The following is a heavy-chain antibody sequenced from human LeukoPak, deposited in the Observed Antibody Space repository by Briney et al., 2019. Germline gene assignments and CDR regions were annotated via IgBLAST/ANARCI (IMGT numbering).Heavy chain of an antibody. V-gene: IGHV3-23*01. Sequence: PGGSLRLSCAASGFSFNGFAMTWVRQAPGKGLEWVSTITGSGGTRFYADSVKGRFTISRDNSKNILYLQMNSLRAEDTAVYYCAKDFPYYYGSGLRAFDYWGQGTLVTVSS. J-gene: IGHJ4*02. D-gene: IGHD3-10*01. CDR1: GFSFNGFA. CDR3: AKDFPYYYGSGLRAFDY. CDR2: ITGSGGTR.